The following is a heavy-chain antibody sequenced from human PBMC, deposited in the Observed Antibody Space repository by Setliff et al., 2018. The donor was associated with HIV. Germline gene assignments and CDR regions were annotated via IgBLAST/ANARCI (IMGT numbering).Heavy chain of an antibody. J-gene: IGHJ4*02. CDR2: IYTSGRI. CDR3: ARDSDYYDSSTYRLDY. CDR1: GGSISSGSYY. D-gene: IGHD3-22*01. Sequence: SETLSLTCTVSGGSISSGSYYWSWIRQPAGKGLEWIGRIYTSGRIDYNPSLKSRVTISVDTSNKQFSLNLSSVTAADTAVYYCARDSDYYDSSTYRLDYWGQGTLVTV. V-gene: IGHV4-61*02.